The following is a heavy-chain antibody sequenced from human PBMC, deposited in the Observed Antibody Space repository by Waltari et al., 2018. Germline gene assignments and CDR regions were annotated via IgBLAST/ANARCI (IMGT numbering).Heavy chain of an antibody. J-gene: IGHJ3*02. Sequence: QVQLQESGPGLVKPSETLSLTCAVSGYSISSGYYWGWIRQPPGKGLEWIGSIYHSGSTYYNPSLKSRVTISVDTSKNQFSLKLSSVTAADTAVYYCAMRDDAFDIWGQGTMVTVSS. CDR2: IYHSGST. CDR1: GYSISSGYY. CDR3: AMRDDAFDI. V-gene: IGHV4-38-2*01.